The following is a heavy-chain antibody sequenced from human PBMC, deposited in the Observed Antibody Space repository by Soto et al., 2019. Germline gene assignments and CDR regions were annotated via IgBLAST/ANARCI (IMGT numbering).Heavy chain of an antibody. J-gene: IGHJ4*02. CDR1: GFTFSSYA. V-gene: IGHV3-23*01. D-gene: IGHD3-3*01. CDR3: AKDSHPLRFLEWLFLGYFDY. CDR2: ISGSGGST. Sequence: GGSLRLSCAASGFTFSSYAMSWVRQAPGKGLEWVSAISGSGGSTYYADSVKGRFTISRDNSKNTLYLQMNSLRAEDTAVYYCAKDSHPLRFLEWLFLGYFDYWGQGTLVTVSS.